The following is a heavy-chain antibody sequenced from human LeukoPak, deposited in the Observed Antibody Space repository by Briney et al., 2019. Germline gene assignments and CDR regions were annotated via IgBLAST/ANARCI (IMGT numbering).Heavy chain of an antibody. D-gene: IGHD5-12*01. J-gene: IGHJ4*02. CDR2: VHPEDGGT. CDR3: ATTSAYGYLDF. CDR1: GYTFSDYY. Sequence: GASVKVSCKASGYTFSDYYIHWMQQAPGKGLELMGRVHPEDGGTIYTANFQGRVTITADTSIDTAYMELSSLKFDDTAIYYCATTSAYGYLDFWGQGTLVTVSS. V-gene: IGHV1-69-2*01.